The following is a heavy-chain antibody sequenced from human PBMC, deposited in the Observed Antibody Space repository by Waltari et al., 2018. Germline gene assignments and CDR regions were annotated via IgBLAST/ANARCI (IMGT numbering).Heavy chain of an antibody. CDR2: IYPGDSDT. Sequence: EVQLVQSGAEVKKPGESLKISCQGSGYTVTNYWIGWVRQMPGKGLGWMGIIYPGDSDTTYSPSFEGQVTISADKSISIAYLQWSSLKASDTAMYYCVRQVGTNWFDPWGQGTLVTVSS. V-gene: IGHV5-51*01. CDR3: VRQVGTNWFDP. D-gene: IGHD5-12*01. CDR1: GYTVTNYW. J-gene: IGHJ5*02.